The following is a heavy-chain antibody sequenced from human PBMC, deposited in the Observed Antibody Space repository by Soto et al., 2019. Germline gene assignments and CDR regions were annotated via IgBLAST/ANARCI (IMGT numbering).Heavy chain of an antibody. Sequence: XKXXCKASXYSFTSYXXXXXRQAPGXRXEXMGWINAANGDTKYSPKFQGRVTITRDTSASTXYMELSSLRSEDTAVYYCVRRHVSATGIDWFDPWGQGTLVTVSS. CDR3: VRRHVSATGIDWFDP. J-gene: IGHJ5*02. D-gene: IGHD6-13*01. V-gene: IGHV1-3*01. CDR1: XYSFTSYX. CDR2: INAANGDT.